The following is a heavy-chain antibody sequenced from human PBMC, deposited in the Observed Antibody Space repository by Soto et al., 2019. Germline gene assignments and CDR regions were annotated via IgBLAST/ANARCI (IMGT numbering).Heavy chain of an antibody. D-gene: IGHD3-22*01. CDR3: ARHYSHYYDSSGYYYFDY. Sequence: XECLNISCRGCGYSFTSYWISWVRQMHGKGLEGMGRIDPSDSYTNYSPSFQGHVTISADKSISTAYLQWSSLKASDTAMYYCARHYSHYYDSSGYYYFDYWGQGTLVTVSS. J-gene: IGHJ4*02. V-gene: IGHV5-10-1*01. CDR1: GYSFTSYW. CDR2: IDPSDSYT.